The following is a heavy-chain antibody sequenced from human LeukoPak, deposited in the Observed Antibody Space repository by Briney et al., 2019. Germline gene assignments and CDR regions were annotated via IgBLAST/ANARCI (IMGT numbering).Heavy chain of an antibody. CDR2: IYYSGST. D-gene: IGHD5-24*01. Sequence: SQTLSLTCTVSGGSISSGGYYWSWIRQHPGKGLEWIGYIYYSGSTYYNPSLKSRVTISVDTSKNQFSLKLSSVTAADTAVYYCARGEMATIHYFDYRGQGTLVTVSS. CDR1: GGSISSGGYY. V-gene: IGHV4-31*03. J-gene: IGHJ4*02. CDR3: ARGEMATIHYFDY.